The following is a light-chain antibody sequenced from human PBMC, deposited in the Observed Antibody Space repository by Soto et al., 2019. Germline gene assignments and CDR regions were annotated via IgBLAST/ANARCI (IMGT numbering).Light chain of an antibody. CDR3: EQRSNGPPIT. V-gene: IGKV3-11*01. Sequence: EIVLTQYTATLSLSPGERATLSCRASQSVKTFLVWYQQRPGQAPRLLIHDASHRAAGIPARFSGSGFGTDFTLTISSLESEDAPIYYCEQRSNGPPITFALGTRLEIK. CDR2: DAS. J-gene: IGKJ5*01. CDR1: QSVKTF.